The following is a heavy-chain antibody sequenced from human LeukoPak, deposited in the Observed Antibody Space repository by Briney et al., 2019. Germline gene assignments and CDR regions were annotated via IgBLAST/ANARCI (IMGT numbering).Heavy chain of an antibody. CDR3: ATHRIAAAGNAPEYFQH. Sequence: ASVKVSCKVSGYTLTDLSMHWVRQAPGKGLEWMGSFDPEDGETIYAQKFQGRVTMTEDTSTDTAYMELSSLRSEDTAVYYCATHRIAAAGNAPEYFQHWGQGTLVTVSS. D-gene: IGHD6-13*01. J-gene: IGHJ1*01. V-gene: IGHV1-24*01. CDR1: GYTLTDLS. CDR2: FDPEDGET.